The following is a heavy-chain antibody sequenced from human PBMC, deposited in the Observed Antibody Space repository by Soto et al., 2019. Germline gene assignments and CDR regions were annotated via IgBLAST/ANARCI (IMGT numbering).Heavy chain of an antibody. CDR2: ISYDGSNK. CDR1: GFTFSSYG. CDR3: AKDTTPISRSWKYFQH. Sequence: SLRLSCAASGFTFSSYGMHWVRQAPGKGLEWVAVISYDGSNKYYADSVKGRFTISRDNSKNTLYLQMNSLRAEDTAVYYCAKDTTPISRSWKYFQHWGQGTLVTVSS. J-gene: IGHJ1*01. V-gene: IGHV3-30*18. D-gene: IGHD6-13*01.